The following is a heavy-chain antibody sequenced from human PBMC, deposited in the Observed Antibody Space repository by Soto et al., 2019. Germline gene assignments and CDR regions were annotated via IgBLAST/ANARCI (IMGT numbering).Heavy chain of an antibody. Sequence: WGSLRLSCAASGFTFSSYAMHWVRQAPGKGLEWVAVISYDGSNKYYADSVKGRFTISRDNSKNTLYLQMNSLRAEDTAVYYCAREGYSRRWGGVPEFWGHGTMVSVS. CDR3: AREGYSRRWGGVPEF. CDR1: GFTFSSYA. D-gene: IGHD6-13*01. CDR2: ISYDGSNK. J-gene: IGHJ3*01. V-gene: IGHV3-30-3*01.